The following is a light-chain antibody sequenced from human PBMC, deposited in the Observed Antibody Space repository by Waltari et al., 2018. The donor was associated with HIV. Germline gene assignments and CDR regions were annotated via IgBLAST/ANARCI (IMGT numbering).Light chain of an antibody. CDR2: SAA. Sequence: EIVLTQSPRLLSLSPGERTTLSCRASQGVGGNSLAWVRQKVGRPPRLLSDSAANRAAGVPDRFTGSGSGRDFSLIISRLEPEDFAVYYCQQYDESPVTFGQGTRVEF. CDR3: QQYDESPVT. CDR1: QGVGGNS. V-gene: IGKV3-20*01. J-gene: IGKJ1*01.